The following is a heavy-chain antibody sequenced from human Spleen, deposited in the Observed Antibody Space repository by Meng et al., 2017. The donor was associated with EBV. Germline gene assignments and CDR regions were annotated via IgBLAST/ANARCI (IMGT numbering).Heavy chain of an antibody. J-gene: IGHJ4*02. CDR3: ARDLGGDFDY. CDR1: GYIFSSYD. D-gene: IGHD3-16*01. CDR2: MNPTSGKT. Sequence: QGQLVQSGVEVKRPGASVKVSFKASGYIFSSYDINWVRQATGQGLEWMGWMNPTSGKTGYAQKFQDRVTMTRDSAISTAYMELSSLRSDDTAVYYCARDLGGDFDYWGQGTLVTVSS. V-gene: IGHV1-8*01.